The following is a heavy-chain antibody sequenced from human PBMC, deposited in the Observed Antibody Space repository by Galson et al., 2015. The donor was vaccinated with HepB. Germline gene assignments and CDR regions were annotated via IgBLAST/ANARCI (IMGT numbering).Heavy chain of an antibody. CDR1: GFTFSSYA. V-gene: IGHV3-30-3*01. D-gene: IGHD3-3*01. Sequence: SLRLSCAASGFTFSSYAMHWVRQAPGKGLEWVAVISYDGSNKYYADSVKGRFTISRDNSKNTLYLQMNSLRAEDTAAYYCARDLTIFGVVPAYYFDYWGQGTLVTVSS. CDR2: ISYDGSNK. J-gene: IGHJ4*02. CDR3: ARDLTIFGVVPAYYFDY.